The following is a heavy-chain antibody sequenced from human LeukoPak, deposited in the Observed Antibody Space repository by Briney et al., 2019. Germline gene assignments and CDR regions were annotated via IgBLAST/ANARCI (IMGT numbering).Heavy chain of an antibody. D-gene: IGHD5-24*01. Sequence: GGSLRLSCAASGFTFSDYWVDWVRQAPGKGLEWMANIKQDGSEKNYLESVEGRFTISRDNAKNSLYLQMNNLRAEDTAVYYCARNRGWQQFDCWGQGTLVTVSS. CDR2: IKQDGSEK. CDR1: GFTFSDYW. J-gene: IGHJ4*02. CDR3: ARNRGWQQFDC. V-gene: IGHV3-7*01.